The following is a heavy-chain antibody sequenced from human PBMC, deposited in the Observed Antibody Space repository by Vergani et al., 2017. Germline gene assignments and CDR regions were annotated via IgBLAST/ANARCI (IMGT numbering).Heavy chain of an antibody. Sequence: VQLVESGGGVVQPGRSLRLSCAASGFTFSSYWMSWVRQAPGKGLEWVANIKQDGSEKYYVDSVKGRFTIARDNAKNSLYLQMNSLRAEDTAVYYCARDWAAAAGFFDYWGQGTLVTVSS. CDR2: IKQDGSEK. CDR3: ARDWAAAAGFFDY. J-gene: IGHJ4*02. D-gene: IGHD6-13*01. CDR1: GFTFSSYW. V-gene: IGHV3-7*01.